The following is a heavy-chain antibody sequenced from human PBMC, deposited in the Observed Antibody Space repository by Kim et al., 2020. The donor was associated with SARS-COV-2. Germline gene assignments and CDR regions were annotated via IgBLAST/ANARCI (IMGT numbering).Heavy chain of an antibody. V-gene: IGHV1-18*01. D-gene: IGHD3-9*01. CDR2: ISAYNGNT. Sequence: ASVKVSCKASGYTFTSYGISWVRQAPGQGLEWMGWISAYNGNTNYAQKLQGRVTMTTDTSTSTAYMELRSLRSDDTAVYYCARAYYDILTGHIMGYYFDYWGQGTLVTVSS. J-gene: IGHJ4*02. CDR3: ARAYYDILTGHIMGYYFDY. CDR1: GYTFTSYG.